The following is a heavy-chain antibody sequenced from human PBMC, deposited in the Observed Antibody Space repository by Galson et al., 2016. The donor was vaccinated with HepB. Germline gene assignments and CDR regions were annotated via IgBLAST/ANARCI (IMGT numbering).Heavy chain of an antibody. CDR2: TYYSGNT. CDR3: ARRSSRHSPTGYFDV. D-gene: IGHD2-15*01. V-gene: IGHV4-31*03. CDR1: RDSITTGGYY. Sequence: TLSLTCRVSRDSITTGGYYWAWIRPHAGQDLEWLGYTYYSGNTYSNPSFKSRLNISVDTAKNQISLRLASVTVTDTAVYFCARRSSRHSPTGYFDVWGQGVQVTVSS. J-gene: IGHJ4*02.